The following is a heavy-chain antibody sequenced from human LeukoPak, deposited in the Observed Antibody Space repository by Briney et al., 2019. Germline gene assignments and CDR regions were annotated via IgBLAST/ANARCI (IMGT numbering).Heavy chain of an antibody. J-gene: IGHJ4*02. D-gene: IGHD3-10*01. CDR3: ATHGSGSYYNAPDY. CDR1: GFTFSSYA. V-gene: IGHV3-23*01. Sequence: GGSLRLSCAASGFTFSSYAMSRVRQAPGKGLEWVSVISGSGDSTHYADSVKGRFTISRDNSKTTLYVQMNSLRAEDTAVYYCATHGSGSYYNAPDYWGQGTLVTVSS. CDR2: ISGSGDST.